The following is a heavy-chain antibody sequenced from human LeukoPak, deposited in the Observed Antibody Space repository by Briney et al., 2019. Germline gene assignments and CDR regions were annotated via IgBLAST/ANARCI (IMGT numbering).Heavy chain of an antibody. CDR1: GFTFSSYD. J-gene: IGHJ4*02. D-gene: IGHD3-22*01. Sequence: GGSLRLSCAASGFTFSSYDMHWVRQATGKGLEWVSAIGTAGDTYYPGSVKGRFTISRENAKNSLYLQMNSLRAGDTAVYHCARGPYDSSGYYFDYWGQGTLVTVSS. CDR3: ARGPYDSSGYYFDY. CDR2: IGTAGDT. V-gene: IGHV3-13*01.